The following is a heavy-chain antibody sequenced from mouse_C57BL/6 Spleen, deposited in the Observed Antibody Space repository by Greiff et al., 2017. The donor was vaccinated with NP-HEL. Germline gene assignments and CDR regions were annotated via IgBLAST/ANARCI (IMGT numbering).Heavy chain of an antibody. CDR3: ARASYYYGSSYDWYFDV. J-gene: IGHJ1*03. D-gene: IGHD1-1*01. CDR1: GFTFSDYY. V-gene: IGHV5-16*01. CDR2: INYDGSST. Sequence: EVKLVESEGGLVQPGSSMKLSCTASGFTFSDYYMAWVRQVPEKGLEWVANINYDGSSTYYLDSLKSRFIISRDNAKNILYLQMSSLKSEDTATYYCARASYYYGSSYDWYFDVWGTETTVTVSS.